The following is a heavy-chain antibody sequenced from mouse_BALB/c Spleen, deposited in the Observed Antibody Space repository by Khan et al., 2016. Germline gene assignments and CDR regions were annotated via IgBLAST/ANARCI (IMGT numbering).Heavy chain of an antibody. CDR1: GFTFSSYA. V-gene: IGHV5-9-4*01. Sequence: EVELVESGGGLVKPGGSLKLSCAASGFTFSSYAMSWVRQSPEKRLEWVAEISSGGSYTYYPDTVTGRFTISRDTAKNTLYLEMSSLRSEDTAMYYCARAYSPYWGQGTLVTVSA. CDR2: ISSGGSYT. J-gene: IGHJ3*01. D-gene: IGHD2-12*01. CDR3: ARAYSPY.